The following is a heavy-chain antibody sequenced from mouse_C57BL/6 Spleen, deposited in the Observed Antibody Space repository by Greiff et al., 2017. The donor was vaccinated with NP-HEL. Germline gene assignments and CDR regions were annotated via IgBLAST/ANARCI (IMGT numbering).Heavy chain of an antibody. CDR3: ARDSSDYVAMDY. Sequence: XQLQQSGAELVKPGASVKMSCKASGYTFTSYWITWVKQRPGQGLEWIGDIYPGSGSTNYNEKFKSKATLTVDTSSSTAYMQLSSLTSEDSAVYYCARDSSDYVAMDYWGQRTSVTVSS. V-gene: IGHV1-55*01. CDR1: GYTFTSYW. J-gene: IGHJ4*01. D-gene: IGHD3-2*02. CDR2: IYPGSGST.